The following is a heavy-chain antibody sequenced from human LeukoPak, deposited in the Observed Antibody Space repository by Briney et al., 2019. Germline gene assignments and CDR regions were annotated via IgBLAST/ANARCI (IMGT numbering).Heavy chain of an antibody. CDR1: GFTFSEYW. V-gene: IGHV3-7*04. D-gene: IGHD7-27*01. CDR3: SGDPGDY. J-gene: IGHJ4*02. CDR2: INQDGSET. Sequence: GGSLRLSCAASGFTFSEYWMSWVRQAPGKGLEWVANINQDGSETYYEDSVEGRFTISRDNAKNSLFLQMSSLRAEDTAVYFCSGDPGDYWGQGTLVTVSS.